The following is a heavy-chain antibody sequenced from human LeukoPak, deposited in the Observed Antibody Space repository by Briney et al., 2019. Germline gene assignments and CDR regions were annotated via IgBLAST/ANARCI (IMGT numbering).Heavy chain of an antibody. V-gene: IGHV4-34*01. D-gene: IGHD3-22*01. CDR2: INHSGST. CDR1: GGSFSGYY. J-gene: IGHJ4*02. CDR3: ARGQYYYDSSGYYYPYYFDY. Sequence: SETLSLTCAVYGGSFSGYYWSWIRQPPGKGLEWIGEINHSGSTNYNPSLKSRVTISVDTSKSQFSLKLSSVTAADTAVYYCARGQYYYDSSGYYYPYYFDYWGQGTLVTVPS.